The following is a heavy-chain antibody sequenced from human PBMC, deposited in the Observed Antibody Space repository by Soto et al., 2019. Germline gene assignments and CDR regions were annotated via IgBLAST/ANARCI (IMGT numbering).Heavy chain of an antibody. J-gene: IGHJ5*02. CDR3: ARGSFSSSSSWFDP. CDR2: IYYSGRT. Sequence: SATLSLTCTVSGGSISRGGYYWSWICQHPGKGLEWIGYIYYSGRTYYNPALHSRVSIAVDTTENQFSLKLTSVTAADTSVYYCARGSFSSSSSWFDPWGRGTLVTV. V-gene: IGHV4-31*03. CDR1: GGSISRGGYY. D-gene: IGHD6-6*01.